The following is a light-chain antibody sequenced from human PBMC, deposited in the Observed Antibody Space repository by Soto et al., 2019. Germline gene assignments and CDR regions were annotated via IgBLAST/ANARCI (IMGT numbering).Light chain of an antibody. CDR3: SSYTTTSTLLV. Sequence: QSALTQPASVTGSPGQSITISCTGTSSDVGGYNYVSWYQQHPGKAPKLMIYDVSSRPSGVSNRFSGSKSGNTASLTISGLQAEDEADYYCSSYTTTSTLLVFGGGPKLTVL. CDR2: DVS. V-gene: IGLV2-14*01. J-gene: IGLJ3*02. CDR1: SSDVGGYNY.